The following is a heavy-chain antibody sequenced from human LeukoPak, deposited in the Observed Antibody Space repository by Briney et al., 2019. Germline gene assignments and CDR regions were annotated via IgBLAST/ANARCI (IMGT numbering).Heavy chain of an antibody. CDR3: ARSRIAAAGGYYFDY. D-gene: IGHD6-13*01. CDR2: ISGSGGST. Sequence: GGSLRLSCAASGFTFSSYAMSWVRQAPGKGLEWVSAISGSGGSTYYADSVKGRFTISRDNSKNTLYLQMNSLRAEDTAVYYCARSRIAAAGGYYFDYWGQGTLVTVSS. V-gene: IGHV3-23*01. J-gene: IGHJ4*02. CDR1: GFTFSSYA.